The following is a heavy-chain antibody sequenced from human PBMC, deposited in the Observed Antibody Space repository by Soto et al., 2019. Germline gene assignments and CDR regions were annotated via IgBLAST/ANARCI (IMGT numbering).Heavy chain of an antibody. Sequence: PGGSLRLSCAASGFTFSSYAMSWVRQAPGKGLEWVSTISASGGSTYHADSVKGRFTISRDNSKNTLYLQMNSLRDEDTAAYYCAKDMRGSENYSISGMDVWGQRTTVTVSS. CDR3: AKDMRGSENYSISGMDV. D-gene: IGHD3-10*01. CDR1: GFTFSSYA. V-gene: IGHV3-23*01. CDR2: ISASGGST. J-gene: IGHJ6*02.